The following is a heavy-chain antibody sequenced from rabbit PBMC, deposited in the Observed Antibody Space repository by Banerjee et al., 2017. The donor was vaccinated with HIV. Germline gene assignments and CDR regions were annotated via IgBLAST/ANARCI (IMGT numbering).Heavy chain of an antibody. D-gene: IGHD1-1*01. CDR1: GFSFSNKAV. CDR2: INTITGKT. J-gene: IGHJ6*01. Sequence: QEQLVESGGGLVKPEGSLKLSCTASGFSFSNKAVMCWVRQAPGKGLEWIGCINTITGKTVYATWARGRFTISRASSTTVFLQMTSLTAADTATYFCARDLPDIIGWNFGFRGQGTLVTVS. CDR3: ARDLPDIIGWNFGF. V-gene: IGHV1S45*01.